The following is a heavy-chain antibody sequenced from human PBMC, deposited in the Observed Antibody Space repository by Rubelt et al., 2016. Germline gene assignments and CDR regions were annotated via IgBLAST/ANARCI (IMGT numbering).Heavy chain of an antibody. CDR3: TTQNDYGDY. V-gene: IGHV3-73*01. J-gene: IGHJ4*02. CDR1: GFTFSGSA. CDR2: IRSKANSYAT. Sequence: EVQLVESGGGLVQPGGSLKLSCAASGFTFSGSAMHWVRQASGNGLEWVGRIRSKANSYATADAASVKGRFTISRDDSKNTAYLQMNSLKTEDTAVYYCTTQNDYGDYWGQGTLVTVSS.